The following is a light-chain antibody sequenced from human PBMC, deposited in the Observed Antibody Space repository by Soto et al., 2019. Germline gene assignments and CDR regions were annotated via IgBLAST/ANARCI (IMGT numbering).Light chain of an antibody. J-gene: IGKJ1*01. V-gene: IGKV3-15*01. Sequence: EIVMTQSPATLSVSPGERATLSCRASQTIGSNLAWYQQKPGQPPRLLINDASTRATDIPARFTGSGSGTGFTLTISSQQSENFAVYYCQQYNNWPPTGTFGQGTKVDIK. CDR1: QTIGSN. CDR3: QQYNNWPPTGT. CDR2: DAS.